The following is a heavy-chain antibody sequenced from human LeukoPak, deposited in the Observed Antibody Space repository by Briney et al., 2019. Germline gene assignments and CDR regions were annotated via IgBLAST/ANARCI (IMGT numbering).Heavy chain of an antibody. J-gene: IGHJ4*02. D-gene: IGHD1-26*01. V-gene: IGHV3-7*01. CDR2: IKHDGSVQ. CDR3: ARDGSGSPY. CDR1: GFTFSSYW. Sequence: PGGSLRLSCAASGFTFSSYWMSWVRQAPGKGLEWLANIKHDGSVQYYVDSVKGRFTISRDNAKNSLYLQMNSLRAEDTAVYYCARDGSGSPYWGQGTLVTVSS.